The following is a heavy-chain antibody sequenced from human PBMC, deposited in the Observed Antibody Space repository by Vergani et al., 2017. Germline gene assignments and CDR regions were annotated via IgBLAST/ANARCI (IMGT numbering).Heavy chain of an antibody. CDR1: GFTLSSYG. CDR2: ISYDGSNK. CDR3: AKESRYSYGRGGYYYYGMDV. V-gene: IGHV3-30*18. J-gene: IGHJ6*02. Sequence: QVQLVESGGGVVQPGRSLRLSCAASGFTLSSYGMHWVRQAPGKGLERVAVISYDGSNKHYADSVKGRFTISRDNSKNTLYLQMNSLRAEDTAVYYWAKESRYSYGRGGYYYYGMDVWGQGTTVTVSS. D-gene: IGHD5-18*01.